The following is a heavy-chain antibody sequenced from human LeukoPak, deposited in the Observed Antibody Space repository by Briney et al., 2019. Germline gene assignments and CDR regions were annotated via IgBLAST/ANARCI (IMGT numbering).Heavy chain of an antibody. J-gene: IGHJ4*02. CDR3: ARQGGRYYDSAPFDY. Sequence: GESLKISCKGSGYSFTSYWIGWVRQMPGKGREWRGIIYPGDSDTRYSPSFQGQVTISADKSISTAYLQWSSLKASDTAMYYCARQGGRYYDSAPFDYWGQGTLVTVSS. D-gene: IGHD3-22*01. CDR1: GYSFTSYW. V-gene: IGHV5-51*01. CDR2: IYPGDSDT.